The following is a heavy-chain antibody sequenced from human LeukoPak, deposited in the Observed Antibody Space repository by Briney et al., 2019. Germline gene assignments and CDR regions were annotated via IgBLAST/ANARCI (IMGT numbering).Heavy chain of an antibody. J-gene: IGHJ4*02. CDR3: ARGITIFGVVIPNRFDY. V-gene: IGHV4-59*01. CDR2: IYYSGST. CDR1: GGSISSYY. D-gene: IGHD3-3*01. Sequence: SQSLSLTCTVSGGSISSYYWSWIRQPAGKGLEWIGYIYYSGSTKYNTSLKSRVTRSVVSSKNQFSLTLSSVSAADTAVYYCARGITIFGVVIPNRFDYWGKGTLVTVSS.